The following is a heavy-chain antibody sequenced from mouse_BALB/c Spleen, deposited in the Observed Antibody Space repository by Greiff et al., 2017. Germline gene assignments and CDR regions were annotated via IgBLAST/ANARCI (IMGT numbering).Heavy chain of an antibody. CDR1: GFSLTDYG. CDR3: AKHPTGAWFAY. J-gene: IGHJ3*01. V-gene: IGHV2-6-5*01. CDR2: IWGGGNT. Sequence: VKLMESGPGLVAPSQSLSITCTVSGFSLTDYGISWIRQPPGKGLEWLGVIWGGGNTYYNSALRSRLSISKDNSKSQVFLKMNSLQTDDTAMYYCAKHPTGAWFAYWGQGTLVTVSA.